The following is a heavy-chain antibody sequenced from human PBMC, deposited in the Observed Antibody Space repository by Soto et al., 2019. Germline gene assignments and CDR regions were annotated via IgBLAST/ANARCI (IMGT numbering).Heavy chain of an antibody. V-gene: IGHV4-31*02. J-gene: IGHJ4*02. CDR3: ARDYGDYYFDY. D-gene: IGHD4-17*01. CDR1: GGKSVNVCGC. CDR2: IYYSGST. Sequence: PSLPICVSRTVAGGKSVNVCGCWSCKRQHPGKGLEWIGYIYYSGSTNYNPSLKSRVTISVDTSKNQFSLKLSSVTAADTAVYYCARDYGDYYFDYWGQGTLVTVSS.